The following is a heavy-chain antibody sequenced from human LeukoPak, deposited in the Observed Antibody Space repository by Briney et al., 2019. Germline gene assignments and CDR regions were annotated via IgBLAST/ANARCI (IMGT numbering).Heavy chain of an antibody. D-gene: IGHD6-6*01. CDR2: INHSGGT. CDR3: ARATDFEYSSRGPKDGMYV. J-gene: IGHJ6*02. CDR1: GVSFSGHY. Sequence: ASETVSFTCALYGVSFSGHYWSWIRQPPGKGLEWIGEINHSGGTNYDPSLKSRVTISVDTSKIQFSLKRSSVTAADTAVYYCARATDFEYSSRGPKDGMYVWG. V-gene: IGHV4-34*01.